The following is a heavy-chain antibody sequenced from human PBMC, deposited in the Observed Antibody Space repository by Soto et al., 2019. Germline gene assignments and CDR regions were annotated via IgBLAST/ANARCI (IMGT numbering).Heavy chain of an antibody. Sequence: SETLSLTCAVSGGSISSGGYSWSWVRQPPGKGLEWIGEIYHSGSTNYNPSLKSRVTISVDKSKNQFSLKLSSVTAADTAVYYCARYVLLWFGEVYYYYGMDVWGQGTTVTVSS. CDR1: GGSISSGGYS. CDR2: IYHSGST. J-gene: IGHJ6*02. V-gene: IGHV4-4*02. CDR3: ARYVLLWFGEVYYYYGMDV. D-gene: IGHD3-10*01.